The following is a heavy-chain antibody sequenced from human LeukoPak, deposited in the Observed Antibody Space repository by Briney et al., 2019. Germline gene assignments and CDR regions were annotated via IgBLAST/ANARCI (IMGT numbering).Heavy chain of an antibody. J-gene: IGHJ5*02. Sequence: PSETLSLTCAVYGGSFSGYYWSWIRQPPGKGLEWIGEINHSGSTNYNPSLKSRVTISVDTSKNQFSLKLSSVTAADTAVYCCARSANTMYSGSRRFDPWGQGTLVTVSS. V-gene: IGHV4-34*01. CDR1: GGSFSGYY. CDR2: INHSGST. D-gene: IGHD1-26*01. CDR3: ARSANTMYSGSRRFDP.